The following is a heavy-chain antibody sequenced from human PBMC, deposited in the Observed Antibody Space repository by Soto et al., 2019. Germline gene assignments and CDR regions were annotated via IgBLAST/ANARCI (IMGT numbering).Heavy chain of an antibody. CDR3: ARPQGADYSDYRGPPLDHWFEP. V-gene: IGHV4-59*01. J-gene: IGHJ5*02. CDR2: IYYSGST. D-gene: IGHD3-22*01. CDR1: GGSSSSYY. Sequence: PSETLSLTCTVSGGSSSSYYWSWIRQPPVKGLEWIGYIYYSGSTNYNPSLKSRVTISVDTSKNQFSLKLSSVTAADTAVYYCARPQGADYSDYRGPPLDHWFEPWSKRTPGTVSS.